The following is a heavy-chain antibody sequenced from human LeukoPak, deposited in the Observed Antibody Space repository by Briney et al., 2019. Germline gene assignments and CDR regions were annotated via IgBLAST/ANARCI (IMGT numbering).Heavy chain of an antibody. CDR2: ISTYGIST. CDR1: GFPFSSCV. J-gene: IGHJ4*02. CDR3: VKDQGLHYFDY. Sequence: PGGSLRLSCSASGFPFSSCVMHWVRQAPGKGLEYVSGISTYGISTSYADSMKGRFTISRDNSKNTLYLQMSSLRGEDTAMYYCVKDQGLHYFDYWGQGTLVTVSS. V-gene: IGHV3-64D*09. D-gene: IGHD3-16*01.